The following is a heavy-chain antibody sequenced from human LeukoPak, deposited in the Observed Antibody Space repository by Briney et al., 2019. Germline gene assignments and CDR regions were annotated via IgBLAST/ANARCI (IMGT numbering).Heavy chain of an antibody. V-gene: IGHV4-34*01. J-gene: IGHJ3*02. CDR1: GGSFSGYY. CDR2: INHSGST. D-gene: IGHD2-15*01. CDR3: ARVGVVAANDAFDI. Sequence: SETLSLTCAVYGGSFSGYYWSWIRQPPGKGLEWIGEINHSGSTNYNLSLKSRVTISVDTSKNQFSLKLSSVTAADTAVYYCARVGVVAANDAFDIWGQGTMVTVSS.